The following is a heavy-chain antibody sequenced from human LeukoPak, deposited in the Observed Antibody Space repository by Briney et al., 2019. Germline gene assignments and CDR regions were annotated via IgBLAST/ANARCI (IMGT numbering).Heavy chain of an antibody. CDR3: ARDRGSGYLFY. V-gene: IGHV3-23*01. D-gene: IGHD5-12*01. CDR1: GFIFSSYA. J-gene: IGHJ4*02. Sequence: GESLRLSCAASGFIFSSYAMSWVRQAPGKGLEWVSAISGSGGSTYYADSVKGRFTFSRDNSKNTLYLQMNSLRAEDTAVYYCARDRGSGYLFYWGQGTLVTVSS. CDR2: ISGSGGST.